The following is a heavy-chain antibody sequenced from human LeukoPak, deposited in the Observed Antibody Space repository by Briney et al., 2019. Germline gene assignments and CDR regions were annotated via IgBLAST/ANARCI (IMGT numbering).Heavy chain of an antibody. D-gene: IGHD5-18*01. J-gene: IGHJ4*02. CDR1: GFPFETNA. CDR2: IGNTET. Sequence: AGGSLRLSCATSGFPFETNAMSWVRQAPGKGLEWVATIGNTETFYADSVTGRFTISRDNSKNTVNLQMNRLRVEDTAIYYCAKDWIQFSRVFDCFDSWGQGTLVTVSS. V-gene: IGHV3-23*01. CDR3: AKDWIQFSRVFDCFDS.